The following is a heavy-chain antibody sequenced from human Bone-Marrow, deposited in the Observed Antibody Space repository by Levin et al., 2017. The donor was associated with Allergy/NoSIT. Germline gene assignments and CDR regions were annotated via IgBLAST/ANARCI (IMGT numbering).Heavy chain of an antibody. D-gene: IGHD2-15*01. Sequence: GASVKVSCKASGYTFTGYFIHWVRQAPGQGLEWMAWINPNSGDTEYAQNFQGRVTLTRDTSISTAYMELSRLTSDDTAFYYCARGRTLNYSGYSGFWGQGTLVTVSS. J-gene: IGHJ4*02. CDR3: ARGRTLNYSGYSGF. V-gene: IGHV1-2*02. CDR2: INPNSGDT. CDR1: GYTFTGYF.